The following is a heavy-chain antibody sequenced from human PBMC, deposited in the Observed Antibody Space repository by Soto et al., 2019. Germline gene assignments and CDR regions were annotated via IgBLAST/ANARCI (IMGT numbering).Heavy chain of an antibody. Sequence: QVQLQESGPGLVKPSQTLSLTCTVSGGSISSGDYYWSWIRQPPGKGLEWIGYIYYSGSTYYNPSLKSRVTISVDTSKNQFSLKLSSVTAADTAVYYCARLNYYDSSGYYLLEKGLDYWGQGTLVTVSS. CDR1: GGSISSGDYY. D-gene: IGHD3-22*01. CDR2: IYYSGST. V-gene: IGHV4-30-4*01. J-gene: IGHJ4*02. CDR3: ARLNYYDSSGYYLLEKGLDY.